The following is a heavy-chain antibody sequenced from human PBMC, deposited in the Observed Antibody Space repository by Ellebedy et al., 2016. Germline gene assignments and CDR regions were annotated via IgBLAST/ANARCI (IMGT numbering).Heavy chain of an antibody. CDR3: ARVNYDSSGYYYALFDY. CDR1: GYSFTSYW. D-gene: IGHD3-22*01. CDR2: IYPGDSDT. J-gene: IGHJ4*02. Sequence: KVSXKGSGYSFTSYWIGWVRQMPGKGLEWMGIIYPGDSDTRYSPSFQGQVTISADKSISTAYLQWSSLKASDTAMYYCARVNYDSSGYYYALFDYWGQGTLVTVSS. V-gene: IGHV5-51*01.